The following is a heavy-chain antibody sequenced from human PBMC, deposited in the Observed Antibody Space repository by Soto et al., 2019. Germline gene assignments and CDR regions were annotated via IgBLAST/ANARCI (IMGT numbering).Heavy chain of an antibody. D-gene: IGHD3-9*01. CDR1: GGSISSYY. V-gene: IGHV4-59*01. Sequence: SETLSLTCTVSGGSISSYYWSWIRQPPGKGLEWIGYIYYSGSTNYNPSLKSRVTISVDTSKNQFSLKLSSVTAADTAVYYCARGLRYFDWFLWGQGTMVTVSS. CDR2: IYYSGST. CDR3: ARGLRYFDWFL. J-gene: IGHJ3*01.